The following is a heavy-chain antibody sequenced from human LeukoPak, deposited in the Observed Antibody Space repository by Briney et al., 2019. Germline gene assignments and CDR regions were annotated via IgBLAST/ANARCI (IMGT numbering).Heavy chain of an antibody. CDR2: INPNSCGT. J-gene: IGHJ6*03. Sequence: ASVKVSCKASGYTFTGYYMHWVRQAPGQGLEWMGWINPNSCGTNYAQKFQGRVTMTRDTSISTAYMELSRLRSDDTAVYYCARDRRGHSSPVQYMDVWGKGTTVTVSS. V-gene: IGHV1-2*02. D-gene: IGHD6-13*01. CDR1: GYTFTGYY. CDR3: ARDRRGHSSPVQYMDV.